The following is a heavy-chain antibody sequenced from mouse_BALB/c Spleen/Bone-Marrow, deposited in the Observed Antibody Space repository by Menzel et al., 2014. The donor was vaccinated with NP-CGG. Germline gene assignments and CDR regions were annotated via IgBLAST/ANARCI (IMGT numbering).Heavy chain of an antibody. D-gene: IGHD4-1*01. J-gene: IGHJ4*01. V-gene: IGHV14-3*02. CDR1: GFNIKDTY. Sequence: EVQLQQSGAELVKPGASVKLSCTASGFNIKDTYMHWVKQRPEQGLEWIGWIDPENGDTEYAPKFQGKATMTADTSSNTAYLQLSSLTSEDTAVYYCARWEYYAMDYWGQGTSVTVSS. CDR3: ARWEYYAMDY. CDR2: IDPENGDT.